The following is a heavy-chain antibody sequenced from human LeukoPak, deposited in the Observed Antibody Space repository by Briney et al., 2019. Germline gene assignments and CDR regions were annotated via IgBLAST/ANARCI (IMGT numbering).Heavy chain of an antibody. CDR2: IYYSGST. CDR1: GGSISSYY. Sequence: SETLSLTCTVSGGSISSYYWSWLRQPPGKGLEWVGYIYYSGSTNYNPSLKSRVTISVDTSKNQFSLKLSSVTAADTAVYYCARDRRGYCSSTSCYGPYYYYGMDVWGKGTTVTVSS. V-gene: IGHV4-59*01. D-gene: IGHD2-2*01. J-gene: IGHJ6*04. CDR3: ARDRRGYCSSTSCYGPYYYYGMDV.